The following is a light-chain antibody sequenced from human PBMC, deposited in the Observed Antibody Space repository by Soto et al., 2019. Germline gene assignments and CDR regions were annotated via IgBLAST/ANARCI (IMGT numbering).Light chain of an antibody. Sequence: IQLTQSPSFLSASVGERVTITCRASQGISSYLAWYQQKPGKAPKLLIYGASTRATGTPARFSGSGSGTEFTLTISSLQSEDFAVYYCQQYIRWPLTFGGRIKVDIK. V-gene: IGKV1-9*01. CDR1: QGISSY. CDR3: QQYIRWPLT. J-gene: IGKJ4*01. CDR2: GAS.